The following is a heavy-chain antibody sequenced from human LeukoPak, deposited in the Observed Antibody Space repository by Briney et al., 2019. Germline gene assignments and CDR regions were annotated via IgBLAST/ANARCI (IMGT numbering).Heavy chain of an antibody. Sequence: GGSLRLSCAASGFTFSGYEMNWVRQTPGKGLQWVSYISGSGNDIYYADSVKGRVTISRDNAKNSLFMQMNSLRAEDTAVYYCWRGKGGNRDGWPYSLYYWGQGTLVTGSS. CDR2: ISGSGNDI. CDR1: GFTFSGYE. CDR3: WRGKGGNRDGWPYSLYY. V-gene: IGHV3-48*03. D-gene: IGHD2-15*01. J-gene: IGHJ4*02.